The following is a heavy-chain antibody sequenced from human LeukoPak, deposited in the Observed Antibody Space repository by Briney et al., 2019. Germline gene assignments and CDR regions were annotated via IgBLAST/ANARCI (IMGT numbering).Heavy chain of an antibody. CDR1: GYTFTSYG. D-gene: IGHD5-12*01. J-gene: IGHJ6*04. CDR3: ARALGASGYGRYYYYYGMDV. CDR2: ISAYNGNT. Sequence: ASVKVSCKASGYTFTSYGISWVRQAPGQGLEWMGWISAYNGNTNYAQKLQGRVTMTTDTSTSTAYMELRSLRSDDPAVYYCARALGASGYGRYYYYYGMDVWGKGTTVTVSS. V-gene: IGHV1-18*04.